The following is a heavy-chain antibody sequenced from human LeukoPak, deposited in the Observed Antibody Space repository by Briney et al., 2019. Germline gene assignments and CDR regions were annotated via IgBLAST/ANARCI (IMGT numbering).Heavy chain of an antibody. CDR2: IYYSGST. Sequence: SETLSLTCTVSGGSISGYFWSWIRQPPGKGLEWIGYIYYSGSTNYNSSLKSRVTISVDTSKNQFSLKLSSVTAADTAVYYCARTSYYYGSGSYYNYWGQGTLVTVSS. CDR1: GGSISGYF. D-gene: IGHD3-10*01. J-gene: IGHJ4*02. V-gene: IGHV4-59*08. CDR3: ARTSYYYGSGSYYNY.